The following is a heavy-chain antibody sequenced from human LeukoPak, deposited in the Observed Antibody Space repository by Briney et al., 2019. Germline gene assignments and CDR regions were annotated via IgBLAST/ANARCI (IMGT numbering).Heavy chain of an antibody. CDR3: ARVRSAYCSGGSCYFDY. Sequence: ASVKVSCKASGYTFTSYGISWVRQAPGQGLEWMGWISAYNGNTNYAQKLQGRVTMTTDTSTSTAYMELRSLRSDDTAVYYCARVRSAYCSGGSCYFDYWGQGTLVTVSS. J-gene: IGHJ4*02. D-gene: IGHD2-15*01. CDR2: ISAYNGNT. CDR1: GYTFTSYG. V-gene: IGHV1-18*01.